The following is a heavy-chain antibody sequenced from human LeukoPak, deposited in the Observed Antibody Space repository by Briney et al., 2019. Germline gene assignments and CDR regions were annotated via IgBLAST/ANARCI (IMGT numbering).Heavy chain of an antibody. J-gene: IGHJ4*02. Sequence: SETLSLTCTVSGYSISSGYYWGWIRQPPGKGLEWIGSIYHSGSTYYNPSLKSRVTISVDTSKNQFSLKLSSVTAADTAVYYCASGYDYVWGSYRCDYWGQGTLVTVSS. CDR2: IYHSGST. V-gene: IGHV4-38-2*02. D-gene: IGHD3-16*02. CDR3: ASGYDYVWGSYRCDY. CDR1: GYSISSGYY.